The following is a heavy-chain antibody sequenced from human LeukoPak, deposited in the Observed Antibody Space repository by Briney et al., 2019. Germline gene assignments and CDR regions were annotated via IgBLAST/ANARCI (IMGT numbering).Heavy chain of an antibody. CDR1: AGSISSGSYY. J-gene: IGHJ5*02. Sequence: SETLSLTCTGSAGSISSGSYYWSAIRQRAGKGLEWIGRIYTSGSTNYNPSLKTRLSISVDTSKNQFSLTLSSVTAADTAVYYCARGGIAARPGWFDPWGQGTLVTVSS. CDR2: IYTSGST. CDR3: ARGGIAARPGWFDP. D-gene: IGHD6-6*01. V-gene: IGHV4-61*02.